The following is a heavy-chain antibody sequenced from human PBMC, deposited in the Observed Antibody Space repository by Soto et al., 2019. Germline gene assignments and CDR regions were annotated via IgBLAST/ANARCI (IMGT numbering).Heavy chain of an antibody. CDR2: IYYSGST. J-gene: IGHJ5*02. V-gene: IGHV4-39*01. Sequence: QLLESGPGLVKPSETLSLTCTVSGGSISSSSYYWGWIRQPPGKGLEWIGSIYYSGSTFYNPSLKSRVTISVDTSKNQFSLKLSSVTAADTAVYYCARILTLNWFDPWGQGTLVTVSS. CDR3: ARILTLNWFDP. D-gene: IGHD3-9*01. CDR1: GGSISSSSYY.